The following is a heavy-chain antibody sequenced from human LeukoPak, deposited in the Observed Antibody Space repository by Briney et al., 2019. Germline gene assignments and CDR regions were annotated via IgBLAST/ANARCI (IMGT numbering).Heavy chain of an antibody. J-gene: IGHJ5*02. CDR3: IVFGDSNH. D-gene: IGHD4-17*01. CDR1: GFTGSHNY. V-gene: IGHV3-53*01. CDR2: THSSGGT. Sequence: GGSLRLPCAASGFTGSHNYMSWVRQAPGKGLEWVSATHSSGGTYYADSVKGRFTISRDTSKNTLYLQINSLSVEDTAVYYCIVFGDSNHWGQGTLVTVSS.